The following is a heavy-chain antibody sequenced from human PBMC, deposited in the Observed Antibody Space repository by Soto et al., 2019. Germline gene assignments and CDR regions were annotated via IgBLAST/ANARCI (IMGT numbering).Heavy chain of an antibody. J-gene: IGHJ4*02. Sequence: QVTLKESGPVLVKPTETLTLTCTVSGFSLSNARMGVSWIRQPPGKALEWLAHIFSNDEKSYSTSLKSRLTITKDTSKSQVVLTMTNMDPVDTATYYCAQNYYDSSGYYYREEYWGQGTLVTVSS. CDR2: IFSNDEK. V-gene: IGHV2-26*01. CDR3: AQNYYDSSGYYYREEY. D-gene: IGHD3-22*01. CDR1: GFSLSNARMG.